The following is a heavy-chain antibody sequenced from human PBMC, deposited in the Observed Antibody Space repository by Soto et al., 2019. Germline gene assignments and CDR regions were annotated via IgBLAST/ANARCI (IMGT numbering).Heavy chain of an antibody. V-gene: IGHV4-30-2*01. CDR3: ARGPETGATGGILA. Sequence: SETLSLTCAVSGGSISSGGYSWSWIRQPPGKGLEWIGYIYHSGSTYYNPSLKSRVTISVDRSKNQFSLKLSSVTAADTAVYYCARGPETGATGGILAWGQGTLVTVSS. CDR2: IYHSGST. D-gene: IGHD1-26*01. CDR1: GGSISSGGYS. J-gene: IGHJ5*02.